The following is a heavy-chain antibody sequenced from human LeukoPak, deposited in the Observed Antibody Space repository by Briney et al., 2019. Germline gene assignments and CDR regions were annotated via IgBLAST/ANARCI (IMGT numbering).Heavy chain of an antibody. CDR2: IYSGGST. J-gene: IGHJ4*02. V-gene: IGHV3-66*02. CDR3: ASGITGTTDY. CDR1: GFTVSSNY. Sequence: GRSLRLSCAASGFTVSSNYMSWVRQAPGKGLEWVSVIYSGGSTYYADSVKGRFTISKDNSKNTLYLQMNSLRAEDTAVYYCASGITGTTDYWGQGTLVTVSS. D-gene: IGHD1-7*01.